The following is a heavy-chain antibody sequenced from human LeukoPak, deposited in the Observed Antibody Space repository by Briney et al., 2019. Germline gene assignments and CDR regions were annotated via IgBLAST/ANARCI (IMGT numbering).Heavy chain of an antibody. CDR1: GFTFSSYA. CDR3: ARAQRITIFGVVYYYYYYMDV. CDR2: ISSNGGST. Sequence: GGSLRLSCAASGFTFSSYAMHWVRQAPGKGPEYVSAISSNGGSTYYANSVKGRFTISRDNSKNTLYLQMGSLRAEDMAVYYCARAQRITIFGVVYYYYYYMDVWGKGTTVTVSS. D-gene: IGHD3-3*01. V-gene: IGHV3-64*01. J-gene: IGHJ6*03.